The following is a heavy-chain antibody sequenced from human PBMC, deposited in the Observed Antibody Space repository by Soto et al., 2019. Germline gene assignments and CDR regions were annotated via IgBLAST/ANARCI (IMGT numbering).Heavy chain of an antibody. CDR2: ISGGGSNT. CDR3: AKDRDSYGPLYYFDS. J-gene: IGHJ4*02. D-gene: IGHD5-18*01. Sequence: EVQLLESGGGSVQRGGSLRLSCAASGFTFSSYVMSWVRQAPGKGLEWVAGISGGGSNTFYADSVKGRFTISRDNSKNTLLLQINNLRDEDTAIYYCAKDRDSYGPLYYFDSWGQGTLVTVSS. V-gene: IGHV3-23*01. CDR1: GFTFSSYV.